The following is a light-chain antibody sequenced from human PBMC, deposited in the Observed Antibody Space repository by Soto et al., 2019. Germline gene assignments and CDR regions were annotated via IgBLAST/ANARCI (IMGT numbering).Light chain of an antibody. J-gene: IGLJ1*01. V-gene: IGLV2-14*01. CDR2: EVS. CDR3: SSYTARGTRV. CDR1: SSDVGGYNY. Sequence: QSVLTQPASVSGSPGPSITISCTGTSSDVGGYNYVSWYQQHPGKAPKLMIYEVSNRPSGVSFRFSGSKSGNTASLTISGLQAEDEADYYCSSYTARGTRVFGTGTKVTVL.